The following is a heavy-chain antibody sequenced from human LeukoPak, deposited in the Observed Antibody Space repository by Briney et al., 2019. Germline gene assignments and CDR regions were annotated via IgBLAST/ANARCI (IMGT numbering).Heavy chain of an antibody. Sequence: GGSLRLSCAASGVTFSRFDMHWVRQTTGKGLEWVSAINSAGDTYYSGSVKGRFTISREDARNSLYLHMNSLRSEDTAVYYCARGGGGNPDFDCWGQGTLVSVSS. CDR1: GVTFSRFD. J-gene: IGHJ4*02. V-gene: IGHV3-13*01. CDR2: INSAGDT. CDR3: ARGGGGNPDFDC. D-gene: IGHD4-23*01.